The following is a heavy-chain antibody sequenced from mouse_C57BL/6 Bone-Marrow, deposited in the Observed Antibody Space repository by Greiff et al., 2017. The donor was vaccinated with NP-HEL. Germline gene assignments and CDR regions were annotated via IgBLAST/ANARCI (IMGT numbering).Heavy chain of an antibody. Sequence: EVQLVESGPELVKPGASVKMSCKASGYTFTDYNMHWVKQSHGKSLEWIGYINPNNGGTSYNQKFKGKATLTVNKSSSTAYMELRSLTSEDSAVYYCARGIIDYFDYWGQGTTLTVSS. V-gene: IGHV1-22*01. CDR2: INPNNGGT. CDR3: ARGIIDYFDY. D-gene: IGHD1-1*01. CDR1: GYTFTDYN. J-gene: IGHJ2*01.